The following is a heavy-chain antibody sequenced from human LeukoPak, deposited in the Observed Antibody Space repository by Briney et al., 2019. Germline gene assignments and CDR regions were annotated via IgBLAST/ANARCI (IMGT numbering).Heavy chain of an antibody. CDR1: GFLFNSYG. CDR2: ITGSTRTT. J-gene: IGHJ6*03. CDR3: AKAKGDIVVVPMDV. V-gene: IGHV3-23*01. Sequence: GGTLRLSCAASGFLFNSYGMSWVRQAPGQGLEWVSSITGSTRTTYYTDPVKGRFIISRDNSKNTLYLQMNSLRAEDTAVYYCAKAKGDIVVVPMDVWGKGTTVTISS. D-gene: IGHD2-2*01.